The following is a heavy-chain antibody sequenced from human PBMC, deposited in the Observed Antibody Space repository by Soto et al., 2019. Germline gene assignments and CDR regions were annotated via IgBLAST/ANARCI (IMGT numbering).Heavy chain of an antibody. Sequence: GGSLRLSCAASGFTFSDYYMSWIRQAPGKGLEWVSYISSGGFITYYADSVKGRFTTSWDKAKNSLYLQMNTLSANDTAVYYCATGVVPATKWGYYSYGLDVWGQGTTVTVSS. J-gene: IGHJ6*02. CDR2: ISSGGFIT. V-gene: IGHV3-11*01. D-gene: IGHD2-2*01. CDR1: GFTFSDYY. CDR3: ATGVVPATKWGYYSYGLDV.